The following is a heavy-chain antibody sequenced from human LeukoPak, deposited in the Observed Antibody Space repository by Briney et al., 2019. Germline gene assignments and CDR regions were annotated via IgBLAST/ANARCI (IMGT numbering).Heavy chain of an antibody. CDR3: ADSSSLDGYVLFQSY. V-gene: IGHV3-23*01. J-gene: IGHJ4*02. CDR1: GFTFSNYV. CDR2: ISGSGDRT. Sequence: GGSLRLSCAASGFTFSNYVMSWVRQVPGKGLEWVSVISGSGDRTYYADSVKGRFTISRDNSKNTLYLQMNSLRAEDTAVYYCADSSSLDGYVLFQSYWGQGTLVTVSS. D-gene: IGHD3-16*01.